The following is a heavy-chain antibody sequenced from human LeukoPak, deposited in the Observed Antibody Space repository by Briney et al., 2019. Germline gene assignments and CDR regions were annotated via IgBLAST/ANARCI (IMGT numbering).Heavy chain of an antibody. Sequence: ASVKVSCKASGGTFSSYAISWVRQAPGQGLEWMGIISPSGASTSYAQKFQGRVTMTRDTSTSTVYMELSSLRSEDTAVYYCTRGGYGGPRAAFDYWGQGTLVTVSS. CDR2: ISPSGAST. CDR1: GGTFSSYA. V-gene: IGHV1-46*01. D-gene: IGHD6-13*01. J-gene: IGHJ4*02. CDR3: TRGGYGGPRAAFDY.